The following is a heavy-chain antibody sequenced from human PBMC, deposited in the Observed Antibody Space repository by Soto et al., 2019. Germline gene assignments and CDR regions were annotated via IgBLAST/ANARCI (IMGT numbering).Heavy chain of an antibody. CDR1: GGTFSSYA. V-gene: IGHV1-69*01. J-gene: IGHJ2*01. CDR3: ARGRREWVRGVISRSGVRWYCAL. D-gene: IGHD3-10*01. CDR2: IIPTFGTA. Sequence: QVQLVQSGAEVKKPGSSVKVSCKASGGTFSSYAISWVRHAPGHGLEWMGGIIPTFGTANYAQKFQGRVTITSDASTSTAYMELSSLRTEDTAVYYCARGRREWVRGVISRSGVRWYCALWGRGTLVLVSS.